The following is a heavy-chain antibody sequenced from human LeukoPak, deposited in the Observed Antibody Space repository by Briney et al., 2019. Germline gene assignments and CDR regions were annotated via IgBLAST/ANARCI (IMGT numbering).Heavy chain of an antibody. V-gene: IGHV3-23*01. CDR1: GFTFSSYS. D-gene: IGHD3-22*01. CDR3: AKDLDSSASYSYNY. J-gene: IGHJ4*02. CDR2: ISAGSGSAT. Sequence: GGSLRLSCAASGFTFSSYSMNWVRQAPGKGLEWVSLISAGSGSATYHADSVKGRFTISRDDSKNTLYLQMNSLRVEDTAVYYCAKDLDSSASYSYNYWGQGTLVTVSS.